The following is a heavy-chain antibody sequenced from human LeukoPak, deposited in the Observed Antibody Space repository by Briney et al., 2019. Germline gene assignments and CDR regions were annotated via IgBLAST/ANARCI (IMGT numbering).Heavy chain of an antibody. V-gene: IGHV1-46*01. J-gene: IGHJ5*02. CDR3: AGSSHQRNWFDP. Sequence: ASVKVSFKSSGYTFTSDYMNWVRQAPGQGLEWMGIVHSSGGVIKYAQEFQDRLTVTRDTSTSTIYMELSSLRSEDTAVYYCAGSSHQRNWFDPWGQGTLVIVS. CDR1: GYTFTSDY. CDR2: VHSSGGVI. D-gene: IGHD1-26*01.